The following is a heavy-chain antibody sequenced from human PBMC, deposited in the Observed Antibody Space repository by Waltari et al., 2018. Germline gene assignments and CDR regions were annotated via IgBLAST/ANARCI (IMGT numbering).Heavy chain of an antibody. J-gene: IGHJ6*02. Sequence: QLQLQESGPGLVKPSETLSLTCTVSGGSVSTTSYSWPWVRHSPGKGLGWIGTFYYPGNIYYNPSLTSRVTISVDSPQNHLSLRLSSVTAADTAVYYCARLSGYCDDTGCYGHYAMDVWGQGTTVTVSS. CDR2: FYYPGNI. CDR3: ARLSGYCDDTGCYGHYAMDV. D-gene: IGHD2-2*01. V-gene: IGHV4-39*02. CDR1: GGSVSTTSYS.